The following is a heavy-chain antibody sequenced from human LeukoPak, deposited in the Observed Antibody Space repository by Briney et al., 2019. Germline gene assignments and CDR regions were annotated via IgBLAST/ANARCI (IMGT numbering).Heavy chain of an antibody. J-gene: IGHJ6*02. V-gene: IGHV3-74*01. CDR3: ALQRYGDYSNMDV. CDR2: INSDGSVT. Sequence: GGSLRLSCAASGFTFSSYWMHWVRQAPGKGLMWVSHINSDGSVTRYADSVKGRFTISRDNAKSTLYLQMNSLRAEDTAVYYCALQRYGDYSNMDVWGRGTTVTVS. CDR1: GFTFSSYW. D-gene: IGHD4-17*01.